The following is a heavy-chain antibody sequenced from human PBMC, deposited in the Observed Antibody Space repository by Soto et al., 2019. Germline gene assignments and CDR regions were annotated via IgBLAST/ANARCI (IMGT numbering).Heavy chain of an antibody. CDR1: GGSISSSSYY. D-gene: IGHD2-2*02. CDR3: AGYCSSTSCYNY. J-gene: IGHJ4*02. Sequence: SETLSLTCTVSGGSISSSSYYWGWIRQPPGKGLEWIGSIYYSGSTYYNPSLKSRVTISVDTSKNQFSLKLSSVTAADTAVYYCAGYCSSTSCYNYWGQGTLVTVSS. CDR2: IYYSGST. V-gene: IGHV4-39*07.